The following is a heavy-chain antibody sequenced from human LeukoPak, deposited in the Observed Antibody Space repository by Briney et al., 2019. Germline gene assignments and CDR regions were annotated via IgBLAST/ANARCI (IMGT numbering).Heavy chain of an antibody. CDR2: IKSKTDGGTT. Sequence: PGGSLRLSCAASGFTFRNASMSWVRQAPGKGLKWVGRIKSKTDGGTTDYAAPVKGRFTISRDDSKNTVYLQMNSLTTEDTAVYFCAHRDTAMVRVDYWGQGTLVTVSS. CDR3: AHRDTAMVRVDY. J-gene: IGHJ4*02. D-gene: IGHD5-18*01. V-gene: IGHV3-15*01. CDR1: GFTFRNAS.